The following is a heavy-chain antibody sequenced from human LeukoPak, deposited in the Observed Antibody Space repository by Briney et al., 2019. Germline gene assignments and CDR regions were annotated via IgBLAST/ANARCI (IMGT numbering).Heavy chain of an antibody. Sequence: GASVKVSCKASGYTFTGYYMHWVRQASGQGLEWMGWINPNSGGTNYAQKFQGRVTMTRDTSISTAYMELSRLRSDDTAVYYCARDPVGIVVVPGWFDPWGQGTLVTVSS. CDR1: GYTFTGYY. J-gene: IGHJ5*02. V-gene: IGHV1-2*02. D-gene: IGHD2-2*03. CDR3: ARDPVGIVVVPGWFDP. CDR2: INPNSGGT.